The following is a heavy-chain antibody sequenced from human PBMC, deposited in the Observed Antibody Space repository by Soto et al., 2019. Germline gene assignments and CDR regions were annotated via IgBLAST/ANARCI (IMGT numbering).Heavy chain of an antibody. D-gene: IGHD1-1*01. Sequence: XGSLGLSCAASGFTFSSYEMNWVRQAPGKGLEWVSYISSSGSTIYYADSVKGRFTISRDDAKSELYLHMDRLRAEDTAVYYCARGGLEPFDYLGQGALVTVPS. CDR2: ISSSGSTI. J-gene: IGHJ4*02. CDR1: GFTFSSYE. CDR3: ARGGLEPFDY. V-gene: IGHV3-48*03.